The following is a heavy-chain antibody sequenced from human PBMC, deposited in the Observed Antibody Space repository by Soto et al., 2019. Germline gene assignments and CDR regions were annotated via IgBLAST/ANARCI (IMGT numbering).Heavy chain of an antibody. CDR2: ISGSGGST. CDR3: AKEGPSGFVVRGVILGF. D-gene: IGHD3-10*01. Sequence: GGSLRLSCAASGFTFSSYAMSWVRQAPGKGLEWVSAISGSGGSTYYADSVKGRFTISRDNSKNTLYLQMNSLRAEDTAVYYCAKEGPSGFVVRGVILGFWGQGTLVTVSS. V-gene: IGHV3-23*01. CDR1: GFTFSSYA. J-gene: IGHJ4*02.